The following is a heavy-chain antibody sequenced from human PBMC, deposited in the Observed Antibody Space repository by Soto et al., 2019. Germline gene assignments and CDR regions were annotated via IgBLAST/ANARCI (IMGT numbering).Heavy chain of an antibody. CDR3: AREGGSYYFDY. J-gene: IGHJ4*02. CDR1: GFTFSSYE. V-gene: IGHV3-48*03. D-gene: IGHD1-26*01. CDR2: ISSSGSTI. Sequence: GGSLRLSCAASGFTFSSYEMNWVRQAPGKGLECVSYISSSGSTIYYADSVKGRFTISRDNAKNSLYLQMNSLRAEDTAVYYCAREGGSYYFDYWGQGTLVTVSS.